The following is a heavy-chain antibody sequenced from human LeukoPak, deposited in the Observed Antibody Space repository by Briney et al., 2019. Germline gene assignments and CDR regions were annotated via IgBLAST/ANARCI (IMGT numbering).Heavy chain of an antibody. J-gene: IGHJ6*02. V-gene: IGHV1-18*04. CDR2: ISAYNGNT. CDR1: GYTFASYY. CDR3: ARGQEYYYYGMDV. Sequence: ASVKVSCKASGYTFASYYMHWVRQAPGQGLEWMGWISAYNGNTNYAQKLQGRVTMTTDTSTSTAYMELRSLRSDDTAVYYCARGQEYYYYGMDVWGQGTTVTVSS.